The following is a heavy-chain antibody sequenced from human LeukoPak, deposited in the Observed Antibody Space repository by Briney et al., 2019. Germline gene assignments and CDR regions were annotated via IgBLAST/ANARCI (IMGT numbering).Heavy chain of an antibody. CDR2: IYYRGST. J-gene: IGHJ4*02. CDR3: ARAPVPYYYDSSGYY. V-gene: IGHV4-59*01. CDR1: GGSISSYY. D-gene: IGHD3-22*01. Sequence: SETLSLTCTVSGGSISSYYWSWIRQPPGKGLEWIGYIYYRGSTNYNPSLKSRLTISVDTSKNQFSLKLSSVTAADTAVYYCARAPVPYYYDSSGYYWGQGTLVTVSS.